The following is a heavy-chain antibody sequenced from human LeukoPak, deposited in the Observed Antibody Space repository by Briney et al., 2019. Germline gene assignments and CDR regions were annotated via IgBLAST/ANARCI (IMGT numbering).Heavy chain of an antibody. CDR3: ARSDVYDFWSGYPRLPFDP. CDR2: ISGSGSST. Sequence: GGSLRLSCAASGFTFSSYAMTWVRQAPGRGLKWVSVISGSGSSTYYADSVKGRFTISRDNSKNTLYLQVNSLRAEDTAVYYCARSDVYDFWSGYPRLPFDPWGQGTLVTVSS. CDR1: GFTFSSYA. D-gene: IGHD3-3*01. V-gene: IGHV3-23*01. J-gene: IGHJ5*02.